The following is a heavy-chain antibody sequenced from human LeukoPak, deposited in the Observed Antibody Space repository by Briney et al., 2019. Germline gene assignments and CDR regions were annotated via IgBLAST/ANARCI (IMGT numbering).Heavy chain of an antibody. CDR1: GGSFSSYA. Sequence: SVNVSCKASGGSFSSYAISWVRQAPGQGLEWMGGIIPIFGTANYAQKFQGRVTITADESTSTAYMELSSLRSEDTAVYYCARDREYRNSLSLSPNWFDPWGQGTLVTVSS. CDR3: ARDREYRNSLSLSPNWFDP. J-gene: IGHJ5*02. CDR2: IIPIFGTA. V-gene: IGHV1-69*13. D-gene: IGHD3-16*02.